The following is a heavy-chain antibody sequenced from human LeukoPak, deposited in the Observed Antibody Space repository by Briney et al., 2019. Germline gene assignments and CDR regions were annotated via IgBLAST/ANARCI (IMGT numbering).Heavy chain of an antibody. CDR3: AREDIVVVPAANIDH. V-gene: IGHV3-7*01. CDR2: IKQDGSEK. CDR1: GFTFSSYW. Sequence: GGSLRLSCAASGFTFSSYWMSWVRQAPGKGLEWVANIKQDGSEKYYVDSVKGRFTISRDNAKNSLYLQMNSLRAEDTAVYYCAREDIVVVPAANIDHWGQGTLVTVSS. J-gene: IGHJ4*02. D-gene: IGHD2-2*01.